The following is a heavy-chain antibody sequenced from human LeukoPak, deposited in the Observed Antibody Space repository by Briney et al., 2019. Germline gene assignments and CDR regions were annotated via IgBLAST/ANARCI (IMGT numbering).Heavy chain of an antibody. Sequence: GGSLRLSCAASGFTFSSSWMHWVRQAPGKGLEWVSGISGSGGSTYYADSVKGRFTISRDSSKNSLYLQMNSLRAEDTAVYYCAKDWGYCSGGRCYSGWFDPWGQGTLVTVSS. CDR1: GFTFSSSW. D-gene: IGHD2-15*01. CDR2: ISGSGGST. CDR3: AKDWGYCSGGRCYSGWFDP. V-gene: IGHV3-23*01. J-gene: IGHJ5*02.